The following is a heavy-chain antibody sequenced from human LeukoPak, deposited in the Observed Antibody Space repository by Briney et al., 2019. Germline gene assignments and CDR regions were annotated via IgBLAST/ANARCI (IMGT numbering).Heavy chain of an antibody. CDR1: GYTFTNYY. D-gene: IGHD6-13*01. Sequence: ASVKVSCKASGYTFTNYYIHWVRQAPGQGLEGMGWINPNSGGTNYQQKFQGRVTMTRNTSISTAYMELSSLRSEDTAVYYCARGGQQLVQDYWGQGTLVTVSS. J-gene: IGHJ4*02. CDR2: INPNSGGT. CDR3: ARGGQQLVQDY. V-gene: IGHV1-2*02.